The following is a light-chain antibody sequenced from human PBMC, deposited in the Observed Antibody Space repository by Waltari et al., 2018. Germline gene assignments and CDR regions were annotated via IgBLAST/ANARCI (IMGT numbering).Light chain of an antibody. CDR2: WAS. Sequence: DIVMTQSPDSLAVSLGERASINCTSSHSVLGYFNNRDSLAWYQQKPGQPPKLLIHWASTRESGVPDRFRGSGSGTHFTLTISSLQAEDAALSFCQQYSGPPYNFGQGTRLEIK. V-gene: IGKV4-1*01. CDR1: HSVLGYFNNRDS. J-gene: IGKJ2*01. CDR3: QQYSGPPYN.